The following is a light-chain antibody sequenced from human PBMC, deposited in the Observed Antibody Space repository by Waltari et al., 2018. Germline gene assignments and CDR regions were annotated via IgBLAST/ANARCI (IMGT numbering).Light chain of an antibody. V-gene: IGKV3-11*01. CDR3: QQRANWPPLT. CDR2: ETS. CDR1: QSVYTF. J-gene: IGKJ4*01. Sequence: EIVLTQSSGTLSLSPGERATLSCRASQSVYTFLAWYQQKPGQPPRLLIYETSKRATGTPARFSGSGSGTDFTLTISSLEPEDSAVYYCQQRANWPPLTFGGGTKVEI.